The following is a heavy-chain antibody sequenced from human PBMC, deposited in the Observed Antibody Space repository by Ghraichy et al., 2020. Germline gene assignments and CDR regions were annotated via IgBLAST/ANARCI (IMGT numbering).Heavy chain of an antibody. Sequence: SETLSLTCAVSGGSISSSNWWSWVRQPPGKGLEWIGEIYHSGSTNYNPSLKSRVTISVDKSKNQFSLKLSSVTAADTAVYYCARDDTMVRGVIPYWGQGTLVTVSS. J-gene: IGHJ4*02. CDR1: GGSISSSNW. D-gene: IGHD3-10*01. V-gene: IGHV4-4*02. CDR2: IYHSGST. CDR3: ARDDTMVRGVIPY.